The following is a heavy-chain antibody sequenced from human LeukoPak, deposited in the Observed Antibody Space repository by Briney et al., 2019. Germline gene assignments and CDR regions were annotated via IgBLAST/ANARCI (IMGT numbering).Heavy chain of an antibody. CDR1: GFTFSHFE. V-gene: IGHV3-48*03. D-gene: IGHD3-22*01. Sequence: PGGSLRLSCAASGFTFSHFEMSWVRQAPGKGLEWVSYISNTGSTIYYADSVKGRFSISRDNVKNSLYLEMNSLRAEDTAVYYCARDRDYYYDITAPGAFDIWGQGTMVTVSS. CDR3: ARDRDYYYDITAPGAFDI. CDR2: ISNTGSTI. J-gene: IGHJ3*02.